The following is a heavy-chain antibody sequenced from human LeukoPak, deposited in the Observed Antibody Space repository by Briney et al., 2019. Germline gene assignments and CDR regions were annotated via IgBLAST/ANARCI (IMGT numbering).Heavy chain of an antibody. CDR1: GFTFSNYY. V-gene: IGHV3-21*01. J-gene: IGHJ4*02. D-gene: IGHD6-6*01. CDR3: AGNYISSSEAY. CDR2: ISSSSSYI. Sequence: GGSLRLSCAASGFTFSNYYMTWVRQAPGKGLEWVSSISSSSSYIYYAGAVKGRFTISRDNAKNSLYLQMNSLRAEDTAVYYCAGNYISSSEAYWGQGTLVTVSS.